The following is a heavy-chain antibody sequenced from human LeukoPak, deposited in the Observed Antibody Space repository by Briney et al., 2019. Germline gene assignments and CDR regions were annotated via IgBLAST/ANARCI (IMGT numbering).Heavy chain of an antibody. Sequence: GGSRRLSCAASGFTFSSYGMHWVRQAPGKGLEWVAVISYDGSNKYYADSVKGRFTISRDNSKNTLYLQMNSLRAEDTAVYYCAKSIRLRELPQINDYWGQGTLVTVSS. CDR2: ISYDGSNK. V-gene: IGHV3-30*18. CDR3: AKSIRLRELPQINDY. CDR1: GFTFSSYG. J-gene: IGHJ4*02. D-gene: IGHD1-26*01.